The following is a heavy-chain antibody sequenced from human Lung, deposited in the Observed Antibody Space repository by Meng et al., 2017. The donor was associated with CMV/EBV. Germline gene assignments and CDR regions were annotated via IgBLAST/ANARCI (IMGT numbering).Heavy chain of an antibody. V-gene: IGHV1-46*01. J-gene: IGHJ6*02. Sequence: ASVXVSCKASGYTFTSYYMDWVRQAPGQGLEWMGIINPSGGSTSYAQKFQGRVTMTRDTSTSTVYMELSSLRSEDTAVYYCARDRLGVTTGMDVWGQGTTVTVSS. CDR3: ARDRLGVTTGMDV. D-gene: IGHD4-11*01. CDR2: INPSGGST. CDR1: GYTFTSYY.